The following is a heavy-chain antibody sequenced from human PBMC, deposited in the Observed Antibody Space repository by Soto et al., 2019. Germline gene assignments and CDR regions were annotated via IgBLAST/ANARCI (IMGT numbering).Heavy chain of an antibody. CDR1: GYTLTELS. Sequence: ASGKVSCKVSGYTLTELSMHWVRQAPGKGLEWMGGFDPEDGETIYAQKFQGRVTMTEDTSTDTAYMELSSLRSEDTAVYYCARLQYSSGWYENNGMDVWGQGTTVTVSS. J-gene: IGHJ6*02. CDR2: FDPEDGET. CDR3: ARLQYSSGWYENNGMDV. V-gene: IGHV1-24*01. D-gene: IGHD6-19*01.